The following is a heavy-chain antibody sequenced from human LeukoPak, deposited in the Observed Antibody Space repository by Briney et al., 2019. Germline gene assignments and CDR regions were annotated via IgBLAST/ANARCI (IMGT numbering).Heavy chain of an antibody. CDR2: IGSSGNNI. V-gene: IGHV3-21*01. Sequence: PGGSLRLSCAASGFNFSDYGMNWVRQTPGSGLEWVSSIGSSGNNIFYADSVKGRFTISRDNAKSSLFLQMTDLRAKDTAVYYCARDKWELLAYYGMDVWGQGTTVTVSS. CDR3: ARDKWELLAYYGMDV. D-gene: IGHD1-26*01. CDR1: GFNFSDYG. J-gene: IGHJ6*02.